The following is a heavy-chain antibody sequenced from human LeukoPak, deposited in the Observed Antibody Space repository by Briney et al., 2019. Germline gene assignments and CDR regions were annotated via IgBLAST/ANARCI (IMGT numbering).Heavy chain of an antibody. CDR1: GYTFTSYD. V-gene: IGHV1-46*04. CDR2: IKPSGGST. CDR3: ARVGTTRDFWSGHNDY. D-gene: IGHD3-3*01. J-gene: IGHJ4*02. Sequence: GGSLKVSCTASGYTFTSYDMHWVRQAPGQGLEWMGVIKPSGGSTSYAQKLQGRVTITRDTSTSTVYMELSSLRAEDTAVYYCARVGTTRDFWSGHNDYWGQGTLVTVSS.